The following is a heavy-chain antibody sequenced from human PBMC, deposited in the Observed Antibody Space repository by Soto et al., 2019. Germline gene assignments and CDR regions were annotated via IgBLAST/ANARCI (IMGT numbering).Heavy chain of an antibody. Sequence: SQTLSLTCAISGDSVSSNSAAWNWIRQSPSRGLEWLGRTYYRSKWYNDYAVSVKSRITINPDTSKNQFSLQLNSVTPEDTAVYYCARDRIPYGSGSYSRGVDAFDIWGQGTMVTVSS. CDR2: TYYRSKWYN. V-gene: IGHV6-1*01. CDR3: ARDRIPYGSGSYSRGVDAFDI. J-gene: IGHJ3*02. D-gene: IGHD3-10*01. CDR1: GDSVSSNSAA.